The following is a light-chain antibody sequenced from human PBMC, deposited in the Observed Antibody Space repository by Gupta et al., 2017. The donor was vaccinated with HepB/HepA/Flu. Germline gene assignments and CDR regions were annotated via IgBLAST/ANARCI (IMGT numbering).Light chain of an antibody. J-gene: IGKJ1*01. V-gene: IGKV3-20*01. CDR1: QSVVNNY. CDR3: HQDGGSPRT. CDR2: GAS. Sequence: VLTQSSGTLSLSPGERVTLSCWASQSVVNNYLAWYQQRPGQPPRLLIYGASFRATGIPDRFSGSGSGAAFTLTIDKLEPEDFAVYYCHQDGGSPRTFGQGTKVEI.